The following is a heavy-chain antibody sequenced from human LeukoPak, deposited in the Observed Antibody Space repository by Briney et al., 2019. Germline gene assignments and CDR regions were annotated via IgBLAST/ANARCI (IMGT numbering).Heavy chain of an antibody. Sequence: GGSLRLSCAASGFTFSSYSMNWVRQAPGKGLEWVSYISSSSSTIYYADSVKGRFTISRDNAKNSLYLQMNSLRAEDTAVYYCARDGPKGSQDYWGQGTLVTVSS. V-gene: IGHV3-48*04. CDR1: GFTFSSYS. J-gene: IGHJ4*02. CDR2: ISSSSSTI. D-gene: IGHD1-26*01. CDR3: ARDGPKGSQDY.